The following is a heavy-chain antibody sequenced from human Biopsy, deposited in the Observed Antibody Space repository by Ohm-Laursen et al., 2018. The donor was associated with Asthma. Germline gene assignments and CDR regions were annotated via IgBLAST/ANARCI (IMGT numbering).Heavy chain of an antibody. CDR3: ARDGYGGKALVDP. J-gene: IGHJ5*02. CDR1: GGSISSGGFS. D-gene: IGHD4-23*01. CDR2: ISYGGAS. V-gene: IGHV4-31*11. Sequence: TLSLTCAVSGGSISSGGFSWTWIRQHPGKALEWIGFISYGGASYYNPSLKSRVTISLVTTKNQISLRVRSVTAADTAVYYCARDGYGGKALVDPWGQGTRVLVSS.